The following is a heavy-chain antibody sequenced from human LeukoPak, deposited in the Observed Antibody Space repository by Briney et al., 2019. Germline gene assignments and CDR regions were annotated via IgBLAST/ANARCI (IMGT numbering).Heavy chain of an antibody. V-gene: IGHV3-66*02. CDR1: GFTFSSNY. J-gene: IGHJ6*02. Sequence: GGSLRLSCAASGFTFSSNYMSWVRQAPGKGLEWVSVIYSGGSTYYADSVKGRFTISRDNSKKTLYLQMNSLRAEDTAVYYCARDPDYYGMDVWGQGTTVTVSS. CDR2: IYSGGST. CDR3: ARDPDYYGMDV.